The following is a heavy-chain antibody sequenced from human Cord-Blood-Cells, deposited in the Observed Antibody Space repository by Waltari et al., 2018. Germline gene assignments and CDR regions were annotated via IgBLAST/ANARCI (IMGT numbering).Heavy chain of an antibody. Sequence: EVQLVESGGGLIQPGGSLSLSCAASGFTVISYYMDWVRQAPGKGVDGVSVIYSGDSTYYADSVKGRFTISRDNSKNTLYLQMNSLRAEDTAVYYCARHRESSSFDYWGQGTLVTVSS. CDR1: GFTVISYY. V-gene: IGHV3-53*01. CDR3: ARHRESSSFDY. D-gene: IGHD6-6*01. J-gene: IGHJ4*02. CDR2: IYSGDST.